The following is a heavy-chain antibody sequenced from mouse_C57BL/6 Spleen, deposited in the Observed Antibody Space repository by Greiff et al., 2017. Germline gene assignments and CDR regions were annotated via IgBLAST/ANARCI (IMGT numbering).Heavy chain of an antibody. V-gene: IGHV5-17*01. CDR3: ARGDVDWYFDV. J-gene: IGHJ1*03. CDR2: ISSGSSTI. D-gene: IGHD3-3*01. CDR1: GFTFSDYG. Sequence: DVKLVESGGGLVKPGGSLKLSCAASGFTFSDYGMHWVRQAPEKGLEWVAYISSGSSTIYYADTVKGRFTISRDNAKNTLFLQMTSLRSEDTAMYYCARGDVDWYFDVWGTGTTVTVSS.